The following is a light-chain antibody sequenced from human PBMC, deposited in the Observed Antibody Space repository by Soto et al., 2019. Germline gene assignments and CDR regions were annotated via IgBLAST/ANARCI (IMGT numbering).Light chain of an antibody. Sequence: QSALTQPASVSGSPGQSITISCTGTSSDIGGYNYVSWYQQHPGKAPKLMIYEVSNRPSGVSNRFSGSKSGNTASLIISGLQAEDEADYYCTSYTSSSTNYVFGTGTKVTVL. CDR1: SSDIGGYNY. CDR3: TSYTSSSTNYV. V-gene: IGLV2-14*01. CDR2: EVS. J-gene: IGLJ1*01.